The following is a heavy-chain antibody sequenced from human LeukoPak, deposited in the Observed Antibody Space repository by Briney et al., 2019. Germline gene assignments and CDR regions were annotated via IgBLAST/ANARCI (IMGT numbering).Heavy chain of an antibody. Sequence: GGSLRLSCAASGFTFSSYSMNWVRQAPGKGLEWVSSISSSSSYIYYADSVKGRFTISRDNAKNSLYLQMNSLRAEDTAVYYCAREGLLFYYGDYILDSWGQGTLVTVSS. D-gene: IGHD4-17*01. CDR3: AREGLLFYYGDYILDS. CDR1: GFTFSSYS. CDR2: ISSSSSYI. J-gene: IGHJ4*02. V-gene: IGHV3-21*01.